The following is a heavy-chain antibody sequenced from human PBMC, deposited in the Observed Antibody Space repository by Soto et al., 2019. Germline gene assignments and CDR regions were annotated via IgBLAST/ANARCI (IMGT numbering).Heavy chain of an antibody. CDR2: IYYSGST. CDR1: GGSISSYY. J-gene: IGHJ6*02. CDR3: ASVPREFAVAYVCRPIYGMDV. Sequence: SETLSLTCTVSGGSISSYYWSWIRQPPGKGLEWIGYIYYSGSTNYNPSLKSRVTISVDTSKNQFSLKLSSVTAADTAVYYCASVPREFAVAYVCRPIYGMDVWGQXTTVTVSS. V-gene: IGHV4-59*08. D-gene: IGHD2-2*01.